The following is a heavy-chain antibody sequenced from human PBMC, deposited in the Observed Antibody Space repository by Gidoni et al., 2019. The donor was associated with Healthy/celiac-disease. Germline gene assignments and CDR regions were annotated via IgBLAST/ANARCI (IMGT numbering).Heavy chain of an antibody. J-gene: IGHJ3*02. V-gene: IGHV4-61*02. Sequence: QVQLQESGPGLVKPSQTLSLTCPVSGGSISSGSYYWSWIRQPAGKGLEWIGRIYTSGSTNYNPSLKSRVTISVDTSKNQFSLKLSSVTAADTAVYYCARYVVTFGGVIVRDDAFDIWGQGTMVTVSS. CDR2: IYTSGST. CDR3: ARYVVTFGGVIVRDDAFDI. D-gene: IGHD3-16*02. CDR1: GGSISSGSYY.